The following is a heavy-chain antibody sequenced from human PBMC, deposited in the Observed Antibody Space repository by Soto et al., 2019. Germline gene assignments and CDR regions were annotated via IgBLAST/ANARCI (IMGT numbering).Heavy chain of an antibody. CDR3: ARDATYYYGSGSSTFYYYYMDV. V-gene: IGHV1-2*04. J-gene: IGHJ6*03. D-gene: IGHD3-10*01. CDR2: INPNSGGT. Sequence: GASVKVSSKASGYTFTGYYMHWVRQAPGQGLERMGWINPNSGGTNYAQKFQGWVTMTRDTSISTAYMELSRLRSDDTAVYYCARDATYYYGSGSSTFYYYYMDVWGKGTTVTVSS. CDR1: GYTFTGYY.